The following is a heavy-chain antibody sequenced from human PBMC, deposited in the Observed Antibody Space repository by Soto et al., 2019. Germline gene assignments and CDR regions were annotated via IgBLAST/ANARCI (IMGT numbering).Heavy chain of an antibody. CDR1: GFTFSSYA. J-gene: IGHJ4*01. V-gene: IGHV3-23*01. Sequence: GGSLRLSCTASGFTFSSYAMSWVRQAPGKELEWVSTISGNSGKTNYAESVKGRFSISRDNSKNTVHLQLDSLRAEDTAVYFCAKLGFVLMELYYFHQWGHGTLVTVPS. CDR2: ISGNSGKT. D-gene: IGHD2-8*01. CDR3: AKLGFVLMELYYFHQ.